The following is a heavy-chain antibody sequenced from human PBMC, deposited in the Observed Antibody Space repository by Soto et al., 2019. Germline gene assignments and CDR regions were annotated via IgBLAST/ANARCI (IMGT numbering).Heavy chain of an antibody. D-gene: IGHD3-22*01. Sequence: QVQLVESGGGVVQPGRSLRLSCAASGFTFSSYGMHWVRQAPGKGLEWVAVISYDGSNKYYADSVKGRFTISRDNSKNTLYLQMNSLRAEDTAVYYCAKDARGSSGYYPGCFDYWGQGTLVTVSS. CDR3: AKDARGSSGYYPGCFDY. J-gene: IGHJ4*02. CDR1: GFTFSSYG. V-gene: IGHV3-30*18. CDR2: ISYDGSNK.